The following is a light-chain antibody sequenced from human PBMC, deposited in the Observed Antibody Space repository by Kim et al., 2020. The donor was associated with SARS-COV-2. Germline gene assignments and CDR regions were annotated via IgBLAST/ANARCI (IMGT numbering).Light chain of an antibody. CDR1: QSLLHSNGYNY. Sequence: DIVMTQSPLSLPVTPGEPASISCRSSQSLLHSNGYNYLDWYLQKPGQSPQLLIYLGSNRASGVPDRFSGSGSGTDFTLQISRVEAEDVGVYFCMQALQTPRSFGQGTKLAI. V-gene: IGKV2-28*01. CDR2: LGS. CDR3: MQALQTPRS. J-gene: IGKJ2*03.